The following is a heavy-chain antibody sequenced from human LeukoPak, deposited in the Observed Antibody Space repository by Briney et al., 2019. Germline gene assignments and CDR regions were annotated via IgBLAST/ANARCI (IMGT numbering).Heavy chain of an antibody. J-gene: IGHJ4*02. Sequence: GGSLRLSRAASGFTFRNYDMHWVRQAPGKGLEWVAVIWYDGSNKYYADSVKGRFTISRDNSKNTLYLQMNSLRAEDTAVYYCAKDNSGSFDYCGQGTLVTVSS. D-gene: IGHD1-26*01. CDR3: AKDNSGSFDY. V-gene: IGHV3-33*06. CDR2: IWYDGSNK. CDR1: GFTFRNYD.